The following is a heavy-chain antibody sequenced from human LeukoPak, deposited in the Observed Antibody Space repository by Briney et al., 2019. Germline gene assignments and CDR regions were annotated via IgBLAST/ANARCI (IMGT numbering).Heavy chain of an antibody. V-gene: IGHV3-48*04. CDR3: ARAGMDSRGYYQVFDY. J-gene: IGHJ4*02. Sequence: GGSLRLLCAASGLTFSSYSMNWVRQAPGKGLEGGAYISRRGSNIYYADSVKGRLTISRDNAKNSLYLKMNSLRVEDTALYYCARAGMDSRGYYQVFDYWGQGTLVTVSS. CDR2: ISRRGSNI. CDR1: GLTFSSYS. D-gene: IGHD3-22*01.